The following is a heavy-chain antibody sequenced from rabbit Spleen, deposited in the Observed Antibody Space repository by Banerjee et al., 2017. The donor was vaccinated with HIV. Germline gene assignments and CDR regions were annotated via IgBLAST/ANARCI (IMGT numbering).Heavy chain of an antibody. CDR3: ARGYDSAWMDALDP. Sequence: QSLEESGGGLVQPAGSLTLTCTASGFTLSSYWMCWVRQAPGKGLEWIGCIYAGSGSTYYASWAKGRFTISKTSSTTVTLQMTSLTAADTATYFCARGYDSAWMDALDPWGQGTLVTVS. V-gene: IGHV1S40*01. D-gene: IGHD4-1*01. J-gene: IGHJ2*01. CDR2: IYAGSGST. CDR1: GFTLSSYW.